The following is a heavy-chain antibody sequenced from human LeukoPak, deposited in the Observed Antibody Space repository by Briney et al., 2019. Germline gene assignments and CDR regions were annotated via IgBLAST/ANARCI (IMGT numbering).Heavy chain of an antibody. V-gene: IGHV1-18*01. CDR3: ARDADWQQLSPRIDY. D-gene: IGHD6-13*01. CDR2: ISAYNGNT. Sequence: GASIKVSCKASGYTFTSYGITWVRQAPGQGLEWMGWISAYNGNTNYAQKLQGRVTMTTDTSTSTAYMELRSLRSDDTAVYYCARDADWQQLSPRIDYWGQGTLVTVSS. CDR1: GYTFTSYG. J-gene: IGHJ4*02.